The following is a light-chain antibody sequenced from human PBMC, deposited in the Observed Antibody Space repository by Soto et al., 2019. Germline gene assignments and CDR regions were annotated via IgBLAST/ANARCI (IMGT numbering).Light chain of an antibody. J-gene: IGLJ1*01. V-gene: IGLV2-11*01. Sequence: QSVLTQPRSVSGSPGQSVTISCTGTSSDVGAYNYVSWYQQHPGQAPKFMIYDVSKRPSGVPDRFSGSKSGNTASLTISGLQADDEADYYCCSYAGTYSYVFGNGTKVTVL. CDR2: DVS. CDR3: CSYAGTYSYV. CDR1: SSDVGAYNY.